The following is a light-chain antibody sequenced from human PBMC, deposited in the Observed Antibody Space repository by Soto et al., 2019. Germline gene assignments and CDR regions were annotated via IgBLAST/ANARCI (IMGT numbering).Light chain of an antibody. CDR2: GAS. CDR3: QQYNDWPRT. V-gene: IGKV3-15*01. CDR1: QSVSST. Sequence: EIVMTQSPATLSVSPGERATLSCRASQSVSSTLAWYQQKPGQAPRLLFYGASTRATGIPARFSGSGSGTEFTLTISSLQSEDFAVYYCQQYNDWPRTFGQGTKVEIK. J-gene: IGKJ1*01.